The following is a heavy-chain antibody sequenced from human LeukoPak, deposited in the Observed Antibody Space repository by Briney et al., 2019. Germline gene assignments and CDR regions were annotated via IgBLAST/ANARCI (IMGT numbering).Heavy chain of an antibody. J-gene: IGHJ6*03. D-gene: IGHD3-10*01. V-gene: IGHV3-23*01. Sequence: GGSLRLSCAASGFTFSSYAMSWVRQAPGKGLEWVSAISGSGGSTYYADSVKGGFTISRDNSKNTLYLQMTSLRAEDTDVYYCAKDHLLWFGELLWFSYYMDVWGKGTTVTVSS. CDR3: AKDHLLWFGELLWFSYYMDV. CDR2: ISGSGGST. CDR1: GFTFSSYA.